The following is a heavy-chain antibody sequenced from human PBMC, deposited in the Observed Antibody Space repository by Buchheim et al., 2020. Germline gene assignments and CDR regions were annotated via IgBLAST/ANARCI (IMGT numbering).Heavy chain of an antibody. D-gene: IGHD3-22*01. CDR2: IYSGGST. Sequence: EVQLVESGGGLVQPGGSLRLSCAASGFTVSSNYMSWVRQAPGKGLEWVSVIYSGGSTYYADSVKGRFTISRDNPKNTQDLQMNSLRAEDTAVYYCAREEDYYDSSGQPLWGQGTL. CDR3: AREEDYYDSSGQPL. CDR1: GFTVSSNY. J-gene: IGHJ4*02. V-gene: IGHV3-66*01.